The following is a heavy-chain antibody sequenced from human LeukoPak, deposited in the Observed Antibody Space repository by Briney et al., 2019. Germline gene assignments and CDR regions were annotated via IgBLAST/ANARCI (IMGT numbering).Heavy chain of an antibody. CDR3: VRRYYEYNVYDRHFDF. V-gene: IGHV3-74*03. J-gene: IGHJ4*02. Sequence: GGSLRLSCAASGFTFSRDWMHWGRQPPGRGEWWGSRISVDGSITTYADSVQGRFTISRDNAKSTVFLQMNSLRVEDTAVYFCVRRYYEYNVYDRHFDFWGQGILVTVSS. CDR2: ISVDGSIT. CDR1: GFTFSRDW. D-gene: IGHD5/OR15-5a*01.